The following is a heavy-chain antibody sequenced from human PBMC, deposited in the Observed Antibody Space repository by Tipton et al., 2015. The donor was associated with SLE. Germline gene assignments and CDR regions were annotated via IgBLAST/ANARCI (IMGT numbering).Heavy chain of an antibody. J-gene: IGHJ4*02. CDR1: GFTFSSYD. Sequence: LRLSCAGSGFTFSSYDMSWVRQAPGMGLEWVGRIYTSGSTNFNPSLKSRVTISVDTSKNQFSLKLTSVTAADTAVYYCARWWNYWGQGTLVTVSS. CDR2: IYTSGST. D-gene: IGHD2-15*01. CDR3: ARWWNY. V-gene: IGHV4-4*08.